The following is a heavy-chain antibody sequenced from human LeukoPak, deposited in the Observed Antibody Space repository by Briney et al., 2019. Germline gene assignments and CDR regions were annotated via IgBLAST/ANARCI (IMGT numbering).Heavy chain of an antibody. J-gene: IGHJ5*02. CDR1: GYTFTSYD. CDR2: MNTNSGNT. CDR3: ARSWLAVGCDP. V-gene: IGHV1-8*01. Sequence: ASVKVSCKASGYTFTSYDINWVRQATGQGLEWMGWMNTNSGNTGYAQKFQGRVTMTMNTSISTAYMELSSLRSEDTAVYYCARSWLAVGCDPWGQGTLVTVSS. D-gene: IGHD5-12*01.